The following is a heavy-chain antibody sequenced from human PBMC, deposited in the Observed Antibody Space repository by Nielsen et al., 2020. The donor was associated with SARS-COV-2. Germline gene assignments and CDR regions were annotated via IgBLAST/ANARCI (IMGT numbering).Heavy chain of an antibody. CDR2: IYYSGST. V-gene: IGHV4-31*03. D-gene: IGHD4-17*01. CDR1: GGSISSGGYY. Sequence: SETLSLTCTVSGGSISSGGYYWSWIRQHPGKGLEWIGYIYYSGSTYYNPSLKSRVTISVDTSKNQFSLNLSSVTAADTAVYYCARTTVTTAFDYWGQGTLVTVSS. CDR3: ARTTVTTAFDY. J-gene: IGHJ4*02.